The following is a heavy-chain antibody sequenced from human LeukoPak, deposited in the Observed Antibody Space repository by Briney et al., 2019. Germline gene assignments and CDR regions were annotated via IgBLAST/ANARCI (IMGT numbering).Heavy chain of an antibody. V-gene: IGHV4-34*01. CDR2: VNHSETT. Sequence: SETLSLTCAVYGGSFSTYYWSWIRQPPGKGLEWIGEVNHSETTNYNPSLKSRVTVSVDTSKNQFSLKLTSVTAADTAVYYCATRPDIAATGPGWFDPWGQGTLVTVSS. CDR1: GGSFSTYY. D-gene: IGHD6-13*01. J-gene: IGHJ5*02. CDR3: ATRPDIAATGPGWFDP.